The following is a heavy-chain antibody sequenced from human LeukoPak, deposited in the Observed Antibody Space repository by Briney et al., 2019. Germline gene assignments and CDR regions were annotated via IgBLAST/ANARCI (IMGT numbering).Heavy chain of an antibody. J-gene: IGHJ4*02. D-gene: IGHD5-18*01. Sequence: GGSLRLSCAASGFTFSSHWMHWVRQAPGEGLVWVSRISRDGRSTAYADSVKGRFTISRDNAKNTLYLQMNSLRAEDTAVYYCTSDTVDTSLGIDYWGLGTLVTVSS. V-gene: IGHV3-74*01. CDR2: ISRDGRST. CDR3: TSDTVDTSLGIDY. CDR1: GFTFSSHW.